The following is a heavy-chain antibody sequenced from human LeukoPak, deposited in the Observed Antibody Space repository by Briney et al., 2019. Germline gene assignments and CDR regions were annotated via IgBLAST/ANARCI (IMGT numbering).Heavy chain of an antibody. D-gene: IGHD2-15*01. CDR3: ARDPAYCSGGSCYVYYYYYMDV. J-gene: IGHJ6*03. CDR2: IRYDGCNK. V-gene: IGHV3-30*02. CDR1: GFTFSSYG. Sequence: GGSLRLSCAASGFTFSSYGMQWVREAPGTGLEWVAFIRYDGCNKYYADSVKGRFTISRDNAKNSLYLQMNSLRAEDTAVYYCARDPAYCSGGSCYVYYYYYMDVWGKGTTVTVSS.